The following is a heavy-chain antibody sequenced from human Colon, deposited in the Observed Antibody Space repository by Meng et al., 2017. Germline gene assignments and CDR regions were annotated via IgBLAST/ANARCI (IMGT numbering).Heavy chain of an antibody. CDR1: GVSITSGSYY. Sequence: LRLSCTVSGVSITSGSYYWSWIRQPAGQGLEWIGRIYTGGSTSYKPSLESRVSISLDASKNQFSLNLTSVTAADTAVYYCARSSMLNPFDIWGLGTMVTVSS. CDR3: ARSSMLNPFDI. CDR2: IYTGGST. D-gene: IGHD2/OR15-2a*01. J-gene: IGHJ3*02. V-gene: IGHV4-61*02.